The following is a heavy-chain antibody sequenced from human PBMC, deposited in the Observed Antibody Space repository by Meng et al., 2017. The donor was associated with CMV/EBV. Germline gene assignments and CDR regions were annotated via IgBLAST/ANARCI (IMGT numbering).Heavy chain of an antibody. CDR3: ARQTVVPAAIGFTGWFDP. Sequence: FSVSSNYMSWVRKAPGKGLEWVSVLYSGGSTYYVDSVKGRFTISRDNSKNTLYLQMNSLRAEDTAVYYCARQTVVPAAIGFTGWFDPWGQGTLVTVSS. CDR2: LYSGGST. J-gene: IGHJ5*02. D-gene: IGHD2-2*01. V-gene: IGHV3-53*01. CDR1: FSVSSNY.